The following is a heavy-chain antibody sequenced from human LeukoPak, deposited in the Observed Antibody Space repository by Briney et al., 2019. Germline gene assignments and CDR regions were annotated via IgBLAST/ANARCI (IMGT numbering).Heavy chain of an antibody. CDR2: INPNGGGT. Sequence: ASVKVSCKASGYTFTGYYMHWVRQAPGQGLEWMGRINPNGGGTNYAQKFQGRVTMTRDTSISTAYMELSRLRSDDTAVYYCARAPYSSGWLIDYWGQGTLVTVSS. V-gene: IGHV1-2*06. D-gene: IGHD6-19*01. J-gene: IGHJ4*02. CDR1: GYTFTGYY. CDR3: ARAPYSSGWLIDY.